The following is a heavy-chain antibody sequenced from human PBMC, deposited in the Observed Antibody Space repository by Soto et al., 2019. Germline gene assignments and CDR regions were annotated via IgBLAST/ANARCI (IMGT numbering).Heavy chain of an antibody. Sequence: SETLSLTCAVYGGSFSGYYWSWIRQPPGKGLEWIGEINHSGSTNYNPSLKSRVTISVDTSKNQFSLKLSSVTAADTAVYYCARSDTRTTPNYYYSGMDVWGQGTTVTVSS. CDR2: INHSGST. D-gene: IGHD3-3*01. J-gene: IGHJ6*02. CDR1: GGSFSGYY. V-gene: IGHV4-34*01. CDR3: ARSDTRTTPNYYYSGMDV.